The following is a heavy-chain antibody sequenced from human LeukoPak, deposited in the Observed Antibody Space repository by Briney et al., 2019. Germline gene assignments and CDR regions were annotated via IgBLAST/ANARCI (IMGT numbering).Heavy chain of an antibody. D-gene: IGHD3-3*01. CDR2: IYYSGST. Sequence: PSETLSLTCTVSGGSISSGGYYWSWIRQHPGKGLEWIGYIYYSGSTYYNPSLKSRVTISVDTSKNQFSLKLSSVTAADTAVYYCARVYYDFWSGYGDNWFDPWGQGTLVTVSS. V-gene: IGHV4-31*03. CDR1: GGSISSGGYY. J-gene: IGHJ5*02. CDR3: ARVYYDFWSGYGDNWFDP.